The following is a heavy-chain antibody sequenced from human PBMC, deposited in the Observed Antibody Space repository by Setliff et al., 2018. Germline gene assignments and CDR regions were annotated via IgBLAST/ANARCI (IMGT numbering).Heavy chain of an antibody. CDR2: IKSKTVGGTI. Sequence: SLRLSCAASGFTFKNAWMNWVRQVPGKGLEWVGRIKSKTVGGTIDYAEPVKGRSTISRDDSKNTLYLQMNSLKTDDTAVYYCTAPSRERYSSSLTEYWGQGTLVTVSS. CDR3: TAPSRERYSSSLTEY. V-gene: IGHV3-15*07. J-gene: IGHJ4*02. CDR1: GFTFKNAW. D-gene: IGHD2-2*01.